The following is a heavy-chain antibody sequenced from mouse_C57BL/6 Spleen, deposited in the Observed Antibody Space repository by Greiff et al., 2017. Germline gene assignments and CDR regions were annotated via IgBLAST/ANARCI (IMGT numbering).Heavy chain of an antibody. V-gene: IGHV1-55*01. D-gene: IGHD2-4*01. J-gene: IGHJ4*01. CDR3: AGGLRRTPDAMDY. CDR2: IYPGSGST. CDR1: GYTFTSYW. Sequence: QVQLQQSGAELVKPGASVKMSCKASGYTFTSYWITWVKQRPGQGLEWIGDIYPGSGSTNYNEKFKSKATLTVDTSSSTAYMQLSSLTSEDSAVYYCAGGLRRTPDAMDYWGQGTSVTVSS.